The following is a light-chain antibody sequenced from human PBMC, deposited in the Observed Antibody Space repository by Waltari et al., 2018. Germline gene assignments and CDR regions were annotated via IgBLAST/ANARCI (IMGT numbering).Light chain of an antibody. CDR3: QQRYKGPLT. J-gene: IGKJ4*01. Sequence: EIVLTQSPATLSLSPGERATLSCRASQSVSTYLAWYQQRPGQPPRLLIYDSSSRATGIPARFSGSGSETDFTLTISSLEPEDFAVYYCQQRYKGPLTFGGGSKVEI. CDR1: QSVSTY. CDR2: DSS. V-gene: IGKV3-11*01.